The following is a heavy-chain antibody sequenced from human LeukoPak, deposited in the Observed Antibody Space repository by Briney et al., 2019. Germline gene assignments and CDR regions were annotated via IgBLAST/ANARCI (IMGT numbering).Heavy chain of an antibody. CDR2: ISAYNGNT. Sequence: ASVKVSCKASGYTFTSYGISWVRQAPGQGLEWMGWISAYNGNTNYAQKLQGRVTMTTDTSTSTAYMELRSLRSDDTAVYYCARDTKYCGGDCYSGFGKPYFDYWGQGTLVTVSS. CDR1: GYTFTSYG. J-gene: IGHJ4*02. D-gene: IGHD2-21*02. V-gene: IGHV1-18*01. CDR3: ARDTKYCGGDCYSGFGKPYFDY.